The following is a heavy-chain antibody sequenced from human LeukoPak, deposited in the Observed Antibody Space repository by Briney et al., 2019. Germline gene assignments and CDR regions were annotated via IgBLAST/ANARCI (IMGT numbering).Heavy chain of an antibody. J-gene: IGHJ4*02. CDR2: VSYDGSDQ. CDR3: AREDRGWYPAY. CDR1: GFIFSTYA. Sequence: GGSLRLSCAASGFIFSTYAMHWVRQAPGKGLEWVALVSYDGSDQYYADSVKGRFTISRDNRKNTLSLQMNSLRAEDAAVYYCAREDRGWYPAYWGQGTLVTVSS. V-gene: IGHV3-30*04. D-gene: IGHD6-19*01.